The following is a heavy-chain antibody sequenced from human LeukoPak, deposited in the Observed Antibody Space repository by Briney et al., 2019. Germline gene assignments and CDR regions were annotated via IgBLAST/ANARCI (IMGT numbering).Heavy chain of an antibody. J-gene: IGHJ5*02. D-gene: IGHD6-25*01. V-gene: IGHV4-34*01. CDR2: INHSGST. Sequence: SETLSLTCAVYGGSFSGYYWSWIRQPPGKGLEWIGEINHSGSTNYNPSLKSRVTISVDTSKNQFSLKLSSVTAADTAVYYCARSRWQRYWFDPWGQGTLVTVSS. CDR1: GGSFSGYY. CDR3: ARSRWQRYWFDP.